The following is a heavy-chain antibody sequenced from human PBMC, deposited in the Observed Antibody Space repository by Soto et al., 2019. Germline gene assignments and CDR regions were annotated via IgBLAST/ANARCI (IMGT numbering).Heavy chain of an antibody. CDR1: VFTFSSYG. Sequence: VGSLRLSCAASVFTFSSYGMHWVRHSPGKGLEWVAVISYDGSNKYYADSVKGRFTISRDNSKNTLYLQMNSLRAEDTAVYYCAKACSGSNSYYFEYWGQGTLVTVSS. J-gene: IGHJ4*02. V-gene: IGHV3-30*18. D-gene: IGHD6-6*01. CDR2: ISYDGSNK. CDR3: AKACSGSNSYYFEY.